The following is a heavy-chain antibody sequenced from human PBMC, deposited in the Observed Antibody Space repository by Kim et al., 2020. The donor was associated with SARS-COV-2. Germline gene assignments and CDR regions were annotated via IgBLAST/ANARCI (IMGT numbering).Heavy chain of an antibody. J-gene: IGHJ3*02. CDR3: ARDRVNWNEFGVEAFDI. Sequence: GGSLRLSCAASGFTFSSYAMHWVRQAPGKGLEWVAVISYDGSNKYYADSVKGRFTISRDNSKNTLYLQMNSLRAEDTAVYYCARDRVNWNEFGVEAFDIWGQGPMVPVSS. CDR1: GFTFSSYA. D-gene: IGHD1-1*01. V-gene: IGHV3-30-3*01. CDR2: ISYDGSNK.